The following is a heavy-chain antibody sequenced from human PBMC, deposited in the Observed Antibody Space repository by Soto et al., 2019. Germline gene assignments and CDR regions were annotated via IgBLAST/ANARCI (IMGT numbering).Heavy chain of an antibody. CDR1: GFTFSDYY. CDR3: ARLTGEVNGPDAFDI. J-gene: IGHJ3*02. V-gene: IGHV3-11*06. Sequence: GGSLRLSCAASGFTFSDYYMSWIRQAPGKGLEWVSYISSSSSYTNYADSVKGRFTISRDNAKNSLYLQMNSLRAEDTAVYYCARLTGEVNGPDAFDIWGQGTMVTVSS. CDR2: ISSSSSYT. D-gene: IGHD7-27*01.